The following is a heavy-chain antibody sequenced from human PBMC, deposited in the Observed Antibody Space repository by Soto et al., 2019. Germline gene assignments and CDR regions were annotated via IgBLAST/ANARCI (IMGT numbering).Heavy chain of an antibody. CDR1: GGSISSSSYY. D-gene: IGHD2-15*01. J-gene: IGHJ6*02. Sequence: QLQLQESGPGLVKPSETLSLTCTVSGGSISSSSYYWGWIRQPPGKGLEWIGSIYYSGSTYYNPSLKGRVAISVDTSKNQFSLKLSSVTAADTAVYYCARWGSYYYGMDVWGQGTTVTVSS. V-gene: IGHV4-39*01. CDR3: ARWGSYYYGMDV. CDR2: IYYSGST.